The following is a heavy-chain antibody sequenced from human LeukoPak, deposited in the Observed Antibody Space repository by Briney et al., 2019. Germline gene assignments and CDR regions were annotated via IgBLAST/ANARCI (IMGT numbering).Heavy chain of an antibody. J-gene: IGHJ4*02. V-gene: IGHV4-34*01. CDR1: GGSFSGYY. Sequence: PSETLSLTCAVYGGSFSGYYWSWIRQPPGKGLEWIGEINHSGSTNYNPSLKSRVTISVDTSKNQFPLKLSSVTAADTAVYYCARGPVYCSSTSCAIDYWGQGTLVTVSS. CDR2: INHSGST. D-gene: IGHD2-2*01. CDR3: ARGPVYCSSTSCAIDY.